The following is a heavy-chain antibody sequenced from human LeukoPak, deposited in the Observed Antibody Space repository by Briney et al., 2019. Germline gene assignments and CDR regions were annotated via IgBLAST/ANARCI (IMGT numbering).Heavy chain of an antibody. D-gene: IGHD4-17*01. J-gene: IGHJ4*02. Sequence: ASVKVSCKASGGTFSSYAISWVRQAPGQGLEWMGRITPIFGTANYAQKFQGRVTITTDESTSTAYVELSSLRSEDTAVYYCARNPNDYGDLYFDYWGQGTLVTVSS. V-gene: IGHV1-69*05. CDR3: ARNPNDYGDLYFDY. CDR2: ITPIFGTA. CDR1: GGTFSSYA.